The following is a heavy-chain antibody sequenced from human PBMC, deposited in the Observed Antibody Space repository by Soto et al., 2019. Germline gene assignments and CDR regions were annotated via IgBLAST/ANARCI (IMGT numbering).Heavy chain of an antibody. CDR1: GYSISSGHY. CDR2: IYYSGST. J-gene: IGHJ5*02. Sequence: PSETLSLTCAVSGYSISSGHYWGWIRQPPGKGLEWIGSIYYSGSTYYNPSLKSRVTISVDTSKNQFSLKLSSVTAADTAVYYCARRLSIAARINWFDPWGQGTLVTVSS. CDR3: ARRLSIAARINWFDP. V-gene: IGHV4-38-2*01. D-gene: IGHD6-6*01.